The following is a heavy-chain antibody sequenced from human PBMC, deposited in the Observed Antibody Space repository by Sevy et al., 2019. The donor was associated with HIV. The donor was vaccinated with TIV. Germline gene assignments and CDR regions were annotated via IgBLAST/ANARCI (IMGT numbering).Heavy chain of an antibody. J-gene: IGHJ2*01. CDR2: LRNTDNKA. D-gene: IGHD1-26*01. Sequence: GGSLRLSCAGAGFTFSNYAMGWVRQAPGKGLQWVSTLRNTDNKAYYAPSVRGRFTISRDDSKNTLYLQMNGLKAEDTAVYYCAKPGGPSWYFDLWGRGTLVTVSS. CDR1: GFTFSNYA. CDR3: AKPGGPSWYFDL. V-gene: IGHV3-23*01.